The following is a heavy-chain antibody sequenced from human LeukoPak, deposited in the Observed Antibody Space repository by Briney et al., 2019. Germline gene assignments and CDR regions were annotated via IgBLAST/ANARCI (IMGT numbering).Heavy chain of an antibody. V-gene: IGHV3-30*18. CDR2: ISYDGSNK. CDR1: GFTFSSYG. J-gene: IGHJ4*02. CDR3: AKGQYYGSGSLNHFDY. Sequence: PGGSPRLSCAHSGFTFSSYGMHWVRQAPGKGLEWVAVISYDGSNKYYADSVKGRFTISRDNSKNTLYLQMNSLRAGDTAVYYCAKGQYYGSGSLNHFDYWGKGTLVTASS. D-gene: IGHD3-10*01.